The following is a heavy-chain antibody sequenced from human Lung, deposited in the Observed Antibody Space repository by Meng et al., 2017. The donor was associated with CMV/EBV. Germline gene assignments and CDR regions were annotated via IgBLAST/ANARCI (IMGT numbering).Heavy chain of an antibody. J-gene: IGHJ3*02. D-gene: IGHD6-13*01. V-gene: IGHV3-20*04. Sequence: GESLKIPCAASGFTFDDYGMSWVRQAPGKGLEWVSGINWNGGSTGYADSVKGRFTISRDNAKNSLYLQMNSLRAEDTALYYCARDRDPAGDAVDISGQGTMVTVSS. CDR1: GFTFDDYG. CDR2: INWNGGST. CDR3: ARDRDPAGDAVDI.